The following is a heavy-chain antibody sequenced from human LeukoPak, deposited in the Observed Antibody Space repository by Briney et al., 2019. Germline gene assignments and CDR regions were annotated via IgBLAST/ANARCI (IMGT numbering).Heavy chain of an antibody. V-gene: IGHV1-8*03. J-gene: IGHJ4*02. CDR1: GYTFTRYD. CDR3: ARGRFLEWLGNDY. D-gene: IGHD3-3*01. CDR2: MNPNIGNT. Sequence: ASVKVSCKASGYTFTRYDINWVRQATGQGLEWMGLMNPNIGNTGYAQKFQGRVTITRNTSISTAYMERSSLRSEDTAVYYCARGRFLEWLGNDYWGQGTLVTVSS.